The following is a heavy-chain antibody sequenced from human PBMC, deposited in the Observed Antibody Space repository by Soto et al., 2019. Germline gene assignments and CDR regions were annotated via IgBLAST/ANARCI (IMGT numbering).Heavy chain of an antibody. CDR3: ARGGLIAVAEPHFAY. D-gene: IGHD6-19*01. Sequence: VSVKVSCKASGYTFTCYGISWVRQAPGQGLEWMGWISAYNGNTNYAQKLQGRVTMTTDTSTSTAYMELRSLRSDDTAVYYCARGGLIAVAEPHFAYWGQGTLVTVSS. CDR1: GYTFTCYG. J-gene: IGHJ4*02. CDR2: ISAYNGNT. V-gene: IGHV1-18*01.